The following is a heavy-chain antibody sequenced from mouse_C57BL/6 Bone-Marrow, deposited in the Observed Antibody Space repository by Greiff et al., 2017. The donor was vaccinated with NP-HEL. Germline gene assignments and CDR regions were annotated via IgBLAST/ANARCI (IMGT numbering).Heavy chain of an antibody. CDR1: GFTFSDYY. Sequence: EVKVVESGGGLVQPGGSLKLSCAASGFTFSDYYMYWVRQTPEKRLEWVAYISNGGGSTYYPDTVKGRFTISRDNAKNTLYLQMSRLKSEDTAMYYCARHDYGGFAYWGQGTLVTVSA. CDR2: ISNGGGST. D-gene: IGHD1-1*01. CDR3: ARHDYGGFAY. V-gene: IGHV5-12*01. J-gene: IGHJ3*01.